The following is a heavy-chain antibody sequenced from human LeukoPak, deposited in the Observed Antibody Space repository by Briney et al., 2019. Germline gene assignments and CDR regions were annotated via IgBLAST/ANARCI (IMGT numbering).Heavy chain of an antibody. CDR1: GGTFSSYA. D-gene: IGHD6-13*01. CDR2: INPNSGGT. CDR3: ARVLTPFIAAAGTGDY. V-gene: IGHV1-2*06. J-gene: IGHJ4*02. Sequence: ASVKVSCKASGGTFSSYAISWVRQAPGQGLEWMGRINPNSGGTNYAQKFQGRVTMTRDTSISTAYMELSRLRSDDTAVYYCARVLTPFIAAAGTGDYWGQGTLVTVSS.